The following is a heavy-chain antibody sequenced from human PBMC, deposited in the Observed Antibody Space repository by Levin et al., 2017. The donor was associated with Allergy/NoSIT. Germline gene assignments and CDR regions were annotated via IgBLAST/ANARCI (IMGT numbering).Heavy chain of an antibody. D-gene: IGHD3-22*01. CDR2: ISFDGSNT. CDR1: GFTFGNYA. V-gene: IGHV3-30-3*01. J-gene: IGHJ4*02. CDR3: ARDRGSSGYYFFDY. Sequence: GESLKISCAASGFTFGNYAMHWVRQAPGKGLEWVAVISFDGSNTYYADSVKGRFTISRDISKSALYLQMNSLRAEDTAVYSCARDRGSSGYYFFDYWGQGTLVTVSS.